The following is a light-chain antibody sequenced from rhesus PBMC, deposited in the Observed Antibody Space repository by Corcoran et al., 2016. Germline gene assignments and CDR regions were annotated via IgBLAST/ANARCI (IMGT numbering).Light chain of an antibody. Sequence: DIQMTQSPSSLSASVGDRVTITCQASQGISSWLAWYQQKPGKAPKLLIYAASNLQSGVPSRFSGSGSGTAVTLTISSLQPEDFATYYCQQHNSYPFTFGPGTKLDIK. CDR3: QQHNSYPFT. CDR1: QGISSW. CDR2: AAS. V-gene: IGKV1-33*02. J-gene: IGKJ3*01.